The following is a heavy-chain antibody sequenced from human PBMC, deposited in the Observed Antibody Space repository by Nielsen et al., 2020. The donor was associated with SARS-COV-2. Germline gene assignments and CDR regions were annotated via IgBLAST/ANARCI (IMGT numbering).Heavy chain of an antibody. CDR2: IGVSGGGT. CDR3: TRRVAGGTMDV. CDR1: GFTFSSYS. V-gene: IGHV3-23*01. D-gene: IGHD6-19*01. J-gene: IGHJ6*02. Sequence: GESLKISCEASGFTFSSYSMNWVRQAPGKRLEWVSTIGVSGGGTYYADSLKGRFTISRDNSKNTLYLQMNSLGADDTAIYYCTRRVAGGTMDVWGQGTTVTVSS.